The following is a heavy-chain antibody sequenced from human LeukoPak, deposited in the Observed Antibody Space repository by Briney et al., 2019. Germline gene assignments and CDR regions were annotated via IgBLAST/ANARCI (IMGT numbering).Heavy chain of an antibody. CDR3: ARLSYYLDD. CDR2: INCNSGGT. V-gene: IGHV1-2*02. Sequence: ASVKVSCKASGDSFTAYYMYWVRQAPGQGLEWLGWINCNSGGTSYAQKFQGRVIMTRDTSISTAYMELSSLRSDDTAVYYCARLSYYLDDWGKGTSVTVS. J-gene: IGHJ6*03. D-gene: IGHD5/OR15-5a*01. CDR1: GDSFTAYY.